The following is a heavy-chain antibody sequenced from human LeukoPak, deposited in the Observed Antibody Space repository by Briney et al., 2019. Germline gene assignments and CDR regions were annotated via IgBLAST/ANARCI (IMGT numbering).Heavy chain of an antibody. V-gene: IGHV3-11*04. D-gene: IGHD3-16*02. J-gene: IGHJ5*02. Sequence: GGSLRLSCAVSGFTFSDYVMSWVRQAPGKGLEWVSYISSSGRTVYYADSVKGRFTISRDNAKKSLYLQMNSLRAEDTAVYYCARDLSAGNWLDPWGQGTLVTVSS. CDR2: ISSSGRTV. CDR3: ARDLSAGNWLDP. CDR1: GFTFSDYV.